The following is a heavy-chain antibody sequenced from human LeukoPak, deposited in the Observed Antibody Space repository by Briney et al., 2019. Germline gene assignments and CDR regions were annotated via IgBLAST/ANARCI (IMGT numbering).Heavy chain of an antibody. D-gene: IGHD3-3*01. V-gene: IGHV3-74*01. J-gene: IGHJ6*03. CDR1: GFTFSGYW. CDR2: IDNGGSGT. Sequence: GGSLRLSCAASGFTFSGYWMHWVRQVPEKGLVLVSRIDNGGSGTTYADPVKGRFTVSRDNAKNTLYLQMNSLRAEDTAIYYCARGGGWDTIFRVVQYMDVWGEGTTVTVSS. CDR3: ARGGGWDTIFRVVQYMDV.